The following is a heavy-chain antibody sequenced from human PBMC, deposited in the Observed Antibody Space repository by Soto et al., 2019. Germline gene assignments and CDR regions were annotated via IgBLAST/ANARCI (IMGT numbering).Heavy chain of an antibody. CDR1: GFTFSSYD. Sequence: PGGSLRLSCAASGFTFSSYDMHWVRQATGKGLEWVSAIGTAGDTYYPGSVKGRFTISRENAKNSLYLQMNSLRAGDTAVYYCARSQSSYYDFWSGYRDAFDIWGQGTMVTVSS. D-gene: IGHD3-3*01. CDR3: ARSQSSYYDFWSGYRDAFDI. V-gene: IGHV3-13*01. CDR2: IGTAGDT. J-gene: IGHJ3*02.